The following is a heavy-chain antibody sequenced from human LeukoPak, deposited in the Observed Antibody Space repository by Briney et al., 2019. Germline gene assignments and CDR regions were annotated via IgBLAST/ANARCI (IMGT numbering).Heavy chain of an antibody. J-gene: IGHJ4*02. D-gene: IGHD3-10*01. CDR1: GGSISSYY. Sequence: SSETLSLTCTVSGGSISSYYRSWIRQPPGKGLEWIGYIYYSGSTNYNPSLKSRVTISVDTSKNQFSLKLSSVTAADTAVYYCARGHHIRGVISYWGQGTLVTVSS. CDR3: ARGHHIRGVISY. V-gene: IGHV4-59*01. CDR2: IYYSGST.